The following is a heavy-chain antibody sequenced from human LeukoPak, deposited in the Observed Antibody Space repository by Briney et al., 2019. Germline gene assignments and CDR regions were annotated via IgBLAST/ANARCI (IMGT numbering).Heavy chain of an antibody. V-gene: IGHV4-59*08. CDR2: IYYSGST. J-gene: IGHJ4*02. Sequence: SETLSLTCTVSGGSISSYYWSWIRQPPRKALEWIGYIYYSGSTNYNPSLNSRLTISVDTSKNQFSLKLSSVTAADTAVYYCARHRPGPYDYWGQGTLVTVPS. CDR3: ARHRPGPYDY. CDR1: GGSISSYY.